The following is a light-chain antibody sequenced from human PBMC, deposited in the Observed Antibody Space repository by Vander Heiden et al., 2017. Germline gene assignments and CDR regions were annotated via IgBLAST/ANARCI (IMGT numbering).Light chain of an antibody. V-gene: IGKV1-33*01. Sequence: DIQITHSPSSLSAFVGDRVTITCQASQAISNYLIWYQQKPGKAPMLLNDDASNLETGAQSMFSGSGSATDFTFTISSLQPEDIATYYCQQYDNLTVTFGPGTKVDIK. CDR3: QQYDNLTVT. CDR1: QAISNY. CDR2: DAS. J-gene: IGKJ3*01.